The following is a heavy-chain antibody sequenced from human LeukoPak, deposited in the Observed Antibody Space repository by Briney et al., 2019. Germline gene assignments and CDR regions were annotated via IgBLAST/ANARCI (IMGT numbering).Heavy chain of an antibody. Sequence: GGSLRLSCAASGFTFSSYGMHWVRQAPGKGLEWVAVIWYDGSNKYYADSVKGRSTISRDNSKNTLYLQMNSLRAEDTAVYYCAREIDSIVLVPAAGFDYWGQGALVTVSS. J-gene: IGHJ4*02. D-gene: IGHD2-2*01. CDR3: AREIDSIVLVPAAGFDY. V-gene: IGHV3-33*01. CDR1: GFTFSSYG. CDR2: IWYDGSNK.